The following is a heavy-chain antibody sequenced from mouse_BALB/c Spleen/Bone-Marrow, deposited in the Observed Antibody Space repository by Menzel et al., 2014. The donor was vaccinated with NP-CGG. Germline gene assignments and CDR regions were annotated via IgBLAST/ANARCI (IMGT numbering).Heavy chain of an antibody. CDR1: GYAFTDYL. CDR2: INPGSGST. D-gene: IGHD2-3*01. V-gene: IGHV1-54*01. J-gene: IGHJ2*01. Sequence: QVQLQQSGAELVRPGTSVKVSCKASGYAFTDYLMEWLKQRPGQGLEWIGVINPGSGSTNYDEKFKDKATLTADKSSXTAYMQLSSLTSDDSAVYFCARYDGYFDYWGQGTILTVSS. CDR3: ARYDGYFDY.